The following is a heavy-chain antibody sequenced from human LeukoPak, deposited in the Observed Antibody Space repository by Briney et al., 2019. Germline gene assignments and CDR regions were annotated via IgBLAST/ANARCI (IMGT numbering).Heavy chain of an antibody. V-gene: IGHV1-69*13. Sequence: ASVKVSCKASGYTFTGYYMHWVRQAPGQGLEWMGGIIPIFGTANYAQKFQGRVTITADESTSTAYMELSSLRSEDTAVYYCATSTRGIPAAILWYFDLWGRGTLVTVSS. CDR3: ATSTRGIPAAILWYFDL. J-gene: IGHJ2*01. D-gene: IGHD2-2*02. CDR2: IIPIFGTA. CDR1: GYTFTGYY.